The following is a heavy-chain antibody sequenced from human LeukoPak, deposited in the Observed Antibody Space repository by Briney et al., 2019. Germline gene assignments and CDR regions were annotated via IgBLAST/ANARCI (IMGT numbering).Heavy chain of an antibody. V-gene: IGHV3-7*01. CDR1: GFTFSSYW. Sequence: GGSLRLSCAASGFTFSSYWISWVRQAPGTGLEWVANIKQDGSEKYYVDSVEGRFTISRDNAKNSLYLQMNSLRVEDTAVYYCARKTGDCWGQGTLVIVSS. J-gene: IGHJ4*02. CDR3: ARKTGDC. D-gene: IGHD1-14*01. CDR2: IKQDGSEK.